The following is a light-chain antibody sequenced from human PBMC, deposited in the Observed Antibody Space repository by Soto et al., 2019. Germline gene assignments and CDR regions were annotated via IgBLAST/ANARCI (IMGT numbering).Light chain of an antibody. CDR2: YAS. CDR3: QQRSTWPLFT. V-gene: IGKV3-11*01. Sequence: VLTQSPATLFLSPGERATLSCRASQTVSRYLAWYQQKPGQAPRLLIYYASNRATGIPARFSGSGSGTDYTLPISSLEPEDFAVYYCQQRSTWPLFTFGGGTKGEI. J-gene: IGKJ4*01. CDR1: QTVSRY.